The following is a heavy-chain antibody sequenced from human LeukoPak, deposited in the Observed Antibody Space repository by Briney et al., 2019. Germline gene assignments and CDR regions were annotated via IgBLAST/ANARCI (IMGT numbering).Heavy chain of an antibody. J-gene: IGHJ5*02. V-gene: IGHV1-69*13. Sequence: ASVKVSCKASGGTFSSYAISWVRQAPGQGLEWMGGIIPIFGTANYAQKFQGRVTITADESTSTAYMELSSLRSEDTAVYYCARERDFWSGYYRVLDWFDPWGQGTLVTVSS. CDR3: ARERDFWSGYYRVLDWFDP. CDR2: IIPIFGTA. D-gene: IGHD3-3*01. CDR1: GGTFSSYA.